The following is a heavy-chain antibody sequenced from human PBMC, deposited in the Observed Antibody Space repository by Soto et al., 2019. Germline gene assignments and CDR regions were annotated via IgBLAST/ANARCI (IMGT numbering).Heavy chain of an antibody. Sequence: GESLKISCKTSGYSFSTYWIAWVRQMPEKGLQWMGIIYPHDSDTRYSPSLQGQVTISVDKSISTAYLQWSSLKASDTAMYYCARRVSYNNNWYFDCWGQGTLVTVSS. CDR1: GYSFSTYW. D-gene: IGHD3-10*01. V-gene: IGHV5-51*01. CDR3: ARRVSYNNNWYFDC. CDR2: IYPHDSDT. J-gene: IGHJ4*02.